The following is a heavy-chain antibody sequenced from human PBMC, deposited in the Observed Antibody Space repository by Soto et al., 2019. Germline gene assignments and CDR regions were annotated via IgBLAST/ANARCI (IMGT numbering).Heavy chain of an antibody. D-gene: IGHD6-19*01. CDR1: GYTFTIYW. Sequence: GESLKISCNGSGYTFTIYWIGWVRQMPGKGLEWMGIIFPGDSDTRYSPSFQGQVTISADKSISTAYLQWSSLKASDTAMFYCARPGLAGAIDIWGQGTMVTVSS. V-gene: IGHV5-51*01. J-gene: IGHJ3*02. CDR3: ARPGLAGAIDI. CDR2: IFPGDSDT.